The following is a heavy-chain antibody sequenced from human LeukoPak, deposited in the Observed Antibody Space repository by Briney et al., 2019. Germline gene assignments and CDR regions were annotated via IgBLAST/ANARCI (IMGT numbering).Heavy chain of an antibody. D-gene: IGHD2-2*01. CDR1: GYTFTSYG. J-gene: IGHJ4*02. CDR3: ARESSTSSDLDY. V-gene: IGHV1-18*01. Sequence: ASAKVSCKASGYTFTSYGISWVRQAPGQGLEWMGWISAYNGNTNYAQKLQGRVTMTTNTSTSTAYMELRSLRSDDTAVYYCARESSTSSDLDYWGQGTLVTVSS. CDR2: ISAYNGNT.